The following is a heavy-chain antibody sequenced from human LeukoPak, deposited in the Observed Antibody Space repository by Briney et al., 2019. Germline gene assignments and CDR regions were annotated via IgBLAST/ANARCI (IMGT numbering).Heavy chain of an antibody. CDR2: IKPDGGEK. D-gene: IGHD6-19*01. CDR1: GFSFSSNW. V-gene: IGHV3-7*01. J-gene: IGHJ4*02. CDR3: ARDGSGWSRS. Sequence: GGSLRLSCEDSGFSFSSNWMSWLRQPPGKGLEWVANIKPDGGEKYYLDSVKGRFSISRDNAKNSLYLRMNSLRVEDTAVYYCARDGSGWSRSWGQGTLVTVSS.